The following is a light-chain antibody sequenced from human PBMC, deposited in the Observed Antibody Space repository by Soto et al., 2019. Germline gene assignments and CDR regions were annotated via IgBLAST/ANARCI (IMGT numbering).Light chain of an antibody. V-gene: IGKV1-39*01. CDR1: QSISSY. CDR3: QQSYSTPWT. J-gene: IGKJ1*01. Sequence: DIQMTQSPSSLSASVGDRVTITCRASQSISSYLNWYQQKPGKAPKLLIYAASSLQSGVPSRFSGSGSGTDFTLTISSLQPEDFAAYYCQQSYSTPWTCGQGTKGAIK. CDR2: AAS.